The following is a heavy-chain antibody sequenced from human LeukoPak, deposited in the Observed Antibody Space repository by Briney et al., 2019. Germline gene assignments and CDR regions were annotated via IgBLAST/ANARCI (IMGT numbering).Heavy chain of an antibody. Sequence: GGTLRLSCAASGFTFSSYGMSWVRQAPGKGLEWVSAISGSGGSTYYAESVKGRFTISRDNSKNTLYLQMNTLRAEDTAVYYCARAHNYNPGTYPFDYGGQGTLVTVS. CDR2: ISGSGGST. J-gene: IGHJ4*02. CDR3: ARAHNYNPGTYPFDY. V-gene: IGHV3-23*01. D-gene: IGHD3-10*01. CDR1: GFTFSSYG.